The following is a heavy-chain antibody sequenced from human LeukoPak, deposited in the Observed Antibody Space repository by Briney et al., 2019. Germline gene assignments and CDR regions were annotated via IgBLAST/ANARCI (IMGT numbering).Heavy chain of an antibody. Sequence: SQTLSLTCAVSGGSISSGGYSWSWIRQPPGKGLEWIGYIYHSGSTYYNPSLKSRVTISVDRSKNQLSLKLSSVAAADTAVYYCARLGWFGESGYWGQGTLVTVSS. D-gene: IGHD3-10*01. CDR1: GGSISSGGYS. V-gene: IGHV4-30-2*01. CDR3: ARLGWFGESGY. J-gene: IGHJ4*02. CDR2: IYHSGST.